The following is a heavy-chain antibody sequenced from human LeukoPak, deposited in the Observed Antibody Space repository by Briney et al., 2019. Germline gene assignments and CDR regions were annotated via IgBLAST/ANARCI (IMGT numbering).Heavy chain of an antibody. CDR1: GGSISSYY. J-gene: IGHJ3*02. CDR2: IYTSGST. Sequence: PSETLSLTCTVSGGSISSYYWSWIRQPAGKGLEWIGRIYTSGSTNYNPSLKSRVTMSVDTSKNQFSLKLSSVTAADTAVYYCARAYDFWSGYFTDPYAFDIWGQGTKVTVSS. CDR3: ARAYDFWSGYFTDPYAFDI. V-gene: IGHV4-4*07. D-gene: IGHD3-3*01.